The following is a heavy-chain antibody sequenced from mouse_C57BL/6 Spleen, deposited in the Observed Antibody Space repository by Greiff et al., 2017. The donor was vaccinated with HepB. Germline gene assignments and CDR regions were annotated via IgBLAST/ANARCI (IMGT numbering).Heavy chain of an antibody. D-gene: IGHD2-2*01. Sequence: LQESGAELVKPGASVKMSCKASGYTFTSYWITWVKQRPGQGLEWIGDIYPGSGSTNYNEKFKSKATLTVDTSSSTAYMQLSSLTSEDSAVYYCARGEIYYYGYPWFAYWGQGTLVTVSA. CDR1: GYTFTSYW. J-gene: IGHJ3*01. CDR2: IYPGSGST. V-gene: IGHV1-55*01. CDR3: ARGEIYYYGYPWFAY.